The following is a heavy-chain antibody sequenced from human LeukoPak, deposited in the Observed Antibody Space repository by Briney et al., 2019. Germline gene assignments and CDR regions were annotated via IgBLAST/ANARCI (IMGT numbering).Heavy chain of an antibody. Sequence: SETLSLTCTVSGGSISSGDYYWSWIRLPPGKGLEWIGSIYYSGSTYYNPSLKSRLIMSVDTSKNQFSLRLSSVTAADTAVYYCARDLLPRSGVDYWGQGTLVTVSS. CDR3: ARDLLPRSGVDY. CDR1: GGSISSGDYY. CDR2: IYYSGST. V-gene: IGHV4-30-4*01. J-gene: IGHJ4*02. D-gene: IGHD3-16*01.